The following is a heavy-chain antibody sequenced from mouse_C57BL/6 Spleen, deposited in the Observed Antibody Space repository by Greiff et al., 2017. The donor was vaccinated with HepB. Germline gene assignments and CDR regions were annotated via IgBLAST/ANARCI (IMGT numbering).Heavy chain of an antibody. CDR2: ISYDGSN. Sequence: EVKLVESGPGLVKPSQSLSLTRSVTGYSITSGYYWNWIRQFPGNKLEWMGYISYDGSNNYNPSLKNRISITRDTSKNQFFLKLSSVTTEDTATYYCARGYSNLWYFDYWGQGTTLTVSS. J-gene: IGHJ2*01. CDR1: GYSITSGYY. D-gene: IGHD2-5*01. CDR3: ARGYSNLWYFDY. V-gene: IGHV3-6*01.